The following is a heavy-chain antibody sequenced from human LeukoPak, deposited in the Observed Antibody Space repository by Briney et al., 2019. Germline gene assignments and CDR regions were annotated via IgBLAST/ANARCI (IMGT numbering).Heavy chain of an antibody. J-gene: IGHJ6*03. Sequence: SETLSLTCAVYGGSFSGYYWSWIRQPPGKGLEWIGEINHMGSTNYNPSPKSRVTISVATSKNQFSLKLSSVTAADTAVYYCASSLEYCSGGSCYYYYYMDVWGKGTTVTVSS. CDR3: ASSLEYCSGGSCYYYYYMDV. D-gene: IGHD2-15*01. CDR1: GGSFSGYY. V-gene: IGHV4-34*01. CDR2: INHMGST.